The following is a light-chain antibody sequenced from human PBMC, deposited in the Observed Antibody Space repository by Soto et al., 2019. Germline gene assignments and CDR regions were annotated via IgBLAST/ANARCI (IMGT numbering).Light chain of an antibody. J-gene: IGKJ2*01. CDR3: QQSYSTPYT. V-gene: IGKV1-39*01. CDR2: GAS. Sequence: DIQMTQSPSSLSASVGDRVTITCRASQSISSSLNWYQEKPGKAPKLLIYGASSLQSGVPSRFSGSGSGTDVTTTISSLQPEDVANYYCQQSYSTPYTFGQGTKLEIK. CDR1: QSISSS.